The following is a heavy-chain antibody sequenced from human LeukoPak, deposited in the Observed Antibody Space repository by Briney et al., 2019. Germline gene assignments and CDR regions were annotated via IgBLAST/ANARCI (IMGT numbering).Heavy chain of an antibody. CDR3: ARAIVAWSSSRVFFDY. CDR1: GFTVSRNY. V-gene: IGHV3-53*01. J-gene: IGHJ4*02. D-gene: IGHD6-13*01. CDR2: IHSGGST. Sequence: GGSLRLSCAASGFTVSRNYMSWVRQAPGKGLEWVSVIHSGGSTYYADSVKGRFTISRDNSKNTLYLQMNSLRAEDTAVYYCARAIVAWSSSRVFFDYWGQGTLVTVSS.